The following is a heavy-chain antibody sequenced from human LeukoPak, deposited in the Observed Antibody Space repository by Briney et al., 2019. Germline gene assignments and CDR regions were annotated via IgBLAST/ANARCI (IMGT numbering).Heavy chain of an antibody. CDR3: TRDSFFGGNYRPDYFDC. CDR1: GFNFRDYE. V-gene: IGHV3-48*03. D-gene: IGHD4-23*01. J-gene: IGHJ4*02. Sequence: GGSLRLSXAASGFNFRDYEMNWVRQAPGKGLEWLSYISGSSGIIYYADSVKGRFSISRDNAKNSLYLQMNSLRAEDTAIYYCTRDSFFGGNYRPDYFDCWGQGTLVTVSS. CDR2: ISGSSGII.